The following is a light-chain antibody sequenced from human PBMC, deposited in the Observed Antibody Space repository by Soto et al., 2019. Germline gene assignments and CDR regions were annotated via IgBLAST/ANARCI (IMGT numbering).Light chain of an antibody. CDR2: AAS. J-gene: IGKJ1*01. Sequence: DIQMTQSPSSLSASVGDRVTITCRASQSISNYLNWYQQKPGKAPKLLIYAASSLQGGVPSRFSGSGSGTDFTLNICSLQPEDFATYYCQQSYNTLWTFGQGTKVEIK. V-gene: IGKV1-39*01. CDR3: QQSYNTLWT. CDR1: QSISNY.